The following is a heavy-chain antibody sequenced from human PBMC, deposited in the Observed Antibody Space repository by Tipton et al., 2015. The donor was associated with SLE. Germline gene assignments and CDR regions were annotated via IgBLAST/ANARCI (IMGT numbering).Heavy chain of an antibody. CDR2: ISYSGAT. Sequence: TLSLTCTVSGGSISNYFWDWIRQPPGKGLMLIGSISYSGATSYNPSLKSRVTISVDTSKNHFSLSLISVTAADTAVYYCARLTPWGYDYWGPGMLVTVSS. D-gene: IGHD7-27*01. CDR3: ARLTPWGYDY. CDR1: GGSISNYF. V-gene: IGHV4-59*12. J-gene: IGHJ4*02.